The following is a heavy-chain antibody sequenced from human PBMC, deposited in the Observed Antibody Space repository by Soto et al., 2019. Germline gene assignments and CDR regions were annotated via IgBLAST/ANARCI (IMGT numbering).Heavy chain of an antibody. D-gene: IGHD3-22*01. V-gene: IGHV3-7*03. CDR3: ARLYTYGYYHFDH. CDR1: GFPFNNYY. CDR2: IKEDGNEK. J-gene: IGHJ4*02. Sequence: PGGSLRLSCTASGFPFNNYYMTWVRQASGKGLEWVASIKEDGNEKYYADSVKGRFTISRDNAKNSLSLQLNSLRAEDTAVYFCARLYTYGYYHFDHWGQGTLVTVSS.